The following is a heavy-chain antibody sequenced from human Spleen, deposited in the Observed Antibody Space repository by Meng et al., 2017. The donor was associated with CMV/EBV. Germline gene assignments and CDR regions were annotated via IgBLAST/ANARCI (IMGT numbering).Heavy chain of an antibody. CDR1: GFTFSSYS. J-gene: IGHJ4*02. CDR2: ISSSSSTI. Sequence: GESLKISCAASGFTFSSYSMNWVRQAPGKGLEWVSYISSSSSTIYYADSVKGRFTISRDNSKNTLYLQMNSLRAEDTAVYYCARDQGRVVVVPAAMLNYWGQGSLVTVSS. CDR3: ARDQGRVVVVPAAMLNY. D-gene: IGHD2-2*01. V-gene: IGHV3-48*01.